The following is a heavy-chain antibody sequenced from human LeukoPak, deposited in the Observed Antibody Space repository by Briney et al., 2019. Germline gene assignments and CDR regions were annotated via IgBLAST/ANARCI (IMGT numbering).Heavy chain of an antibody. CDR2: IYYSGST. D-gene: IGHD7-27*01. Sequence: SETLSLTCTVSGGSINSGDYYRRWIRQPPGKGLEWIGYIYYSGSTYYNPSLKSRVTISVDTSKNQFSLKLSSVTAADTAVYYCARGTNWGSGYWGQGTLVTVSS. CDR1: GGSINSGDYY. J-gene: IGHJ4*02. V-gene: IGHV4-30-4*08. CDR3: ARGTNWGSGY.